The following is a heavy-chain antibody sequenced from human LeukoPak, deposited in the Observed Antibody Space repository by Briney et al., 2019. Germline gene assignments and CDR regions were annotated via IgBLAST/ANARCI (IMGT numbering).Heavy chain of an antibody. D-gene: IGHD3-10*01. Sequence: PSETLSLTCTVSVGSPSISSYYWGWTRQPPGKGLEWIGTIYYSASTNSSPSLKSRVTISVDTSKNQFSLKLSSVTAADTAVYYCARITMVRESYYYMDVWGKGPRSPSP. CDR1: VGSPSISSYY. CDR2: IYYSAST. CDR3: ARITMVRESYYYMDV. V-gene: IGHV4-39*01. J-gene: IGHJ6*03.